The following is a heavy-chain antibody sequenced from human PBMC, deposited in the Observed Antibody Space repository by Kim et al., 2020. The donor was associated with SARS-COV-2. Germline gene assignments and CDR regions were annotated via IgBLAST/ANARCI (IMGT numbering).Heavy chain of an antibody. D-gene: IGHD6-13*01. CDR2: IIPILGIA. CDR1: GGTFSSYT. V-gene: IGHV1-69*02. Sequence: SVKVSCKASGGTFSSYTISWVRQAPGQGLEWMGRIIPILGIANYAQKFKGRVTITADKSTSTAYMELSSLRSEDTAVYYCAMQQLVRDYFDYWGQGTLVTVSS. J-gene: IGHJ4*02. CDR3: AMQQLVRDYFDY.